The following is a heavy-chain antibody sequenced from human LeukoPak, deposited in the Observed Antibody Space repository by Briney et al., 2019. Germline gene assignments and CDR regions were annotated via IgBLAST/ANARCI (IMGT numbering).Heavy chain of an antibody. CDR3: ARARTGKSYYYMDV. CDR2: ISSSGSTI. J-gene: IGHJ6*03. Sequence: GGFLRLSCAASGFTFSDYYMSWIRQAPGKGLEWVSYISSSGSTIYYADSVKGRFTISRDNAKNSLYLQMNSLRAEDTAVYYCARARTGKSYYYMDVWGKGTTVTVSS. CDR1: GFTFSDYY. V-gene: IGHV3-11*04. D-gene: IGHD1-1*01.